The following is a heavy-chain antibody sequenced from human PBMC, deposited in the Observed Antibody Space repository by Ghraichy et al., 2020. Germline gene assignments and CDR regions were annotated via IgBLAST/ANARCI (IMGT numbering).Heavy chain of an antibody. V-gene: IGHV4-59*01. CDR1: GGSISSYY. CDR2: IYYSGST. CDR3: ARVLGNWFDP. Sequence: SETLSLTCTVSGGSISSYYWSWIRQPPGKGLEWIGYIYYSGSTNYNPSLKSRVTISVDTSKNQFSLKLSPVTAADTAVYYCARVLGNWFDPWGQGTLVTVSS. D-gene: IGHD3-16*01. J-gene: IGHJ5*02.